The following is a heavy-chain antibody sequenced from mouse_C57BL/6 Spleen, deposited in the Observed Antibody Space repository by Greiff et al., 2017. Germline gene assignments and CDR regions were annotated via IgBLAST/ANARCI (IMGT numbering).Heavy chain of an antibody. Sequence: VQLQQSGAELVRPGASVKLSCTASGFNIKDDYMHWVKQRPEQGLEWIGWIDPENGDTEYASKFQGKATITADTSSNTAYLQLSSLTSEDTAVYYCTTGDSSGYGFADWGQGTLVTVSA. CDR1: GFNIKDDY. V-gene: IGHV14-4*01. CDR3: TTGDSSGYGFAD. J-gene: IGHJ3*01. D-gene: IGHD3-2*02. CDR2: IDPENGDT.